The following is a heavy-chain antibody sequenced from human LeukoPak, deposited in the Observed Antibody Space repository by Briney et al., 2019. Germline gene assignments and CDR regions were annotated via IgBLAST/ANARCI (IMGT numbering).Heavy chain of an antibody. CDR2: LYSDGNT. CDR1: GFTVITND. CDR3: ARGVEPLAANTLAY. V-gene: IGHV3-53*01. Sequence: PGGSLTLSCAASGFTVITNDMTWVRQAPGKGLEWDSVLYSDGNTKYADSVQGRFTISRDNSKNTLYLEMNSLSPDDTAVYYCARGVEPLAANTLAYWGQGTMVTVSS. D-gene: IGHD1-14*01. J-gene: IGHJ4*02.